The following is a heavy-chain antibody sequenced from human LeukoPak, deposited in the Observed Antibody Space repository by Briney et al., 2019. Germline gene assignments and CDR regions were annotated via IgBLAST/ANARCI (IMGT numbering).Heavy chain of an antibody. V-gene: IGHV3-74*01. J-gene: IGHJ4*02. CDR2: INNDGSGS. CDR3: TTTFEY. Sequence: PGGSLRLSCAASGFTFSNYWMHWVRQTPGKGLVWVSRINNDGSGSSYADSVRGRFTISRDSAKNTLYLQMNSLRAEDTAVYYFTTTFEYWGRGFLVTVSS. CDR1: GFTFSNYW.